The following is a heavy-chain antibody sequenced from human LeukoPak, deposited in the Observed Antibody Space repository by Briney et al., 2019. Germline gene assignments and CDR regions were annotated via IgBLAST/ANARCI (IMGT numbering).Heavy chain of an antibody. V-gene: IGHV3-7*01. D-gene: IGHD2-21*02. CDR2: MKQDGREK. CDR1: RFIFSNYW. Sequence: GGSLRLSCVASRFIFSNYWMSWVRQVPGKGLEWVANMKQDGREKYLVDSVKGRFTISRDNAKNSVYLQMNSLRAEDTAVYYCAREVTPYYWGQGTLVTVSS. J-gene: IGHJ4*02. CDR3: AREVTPYY.